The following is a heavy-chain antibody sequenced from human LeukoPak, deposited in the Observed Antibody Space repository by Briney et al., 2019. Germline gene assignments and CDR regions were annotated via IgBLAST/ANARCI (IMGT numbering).Heavy chain of an antibody. CDR2: IYHSGST. D-gene: IGHD3-3*02. CDR3: ARADHFGSGYFDY. CDR1: GYSISSGYY. V-gene: IGHV4-38-2*01. Sequence: SETLSLTCAVSGYSISSGYYWGWIRQPPGKGLEWIGSIYHSGSTYYNPSLKSPVTISVDTSKNQFSLKLSSVTAADTAVYYCARADHFGSGYFDYWGQGTLVTVSS. J-gene: IGHJ4*02.